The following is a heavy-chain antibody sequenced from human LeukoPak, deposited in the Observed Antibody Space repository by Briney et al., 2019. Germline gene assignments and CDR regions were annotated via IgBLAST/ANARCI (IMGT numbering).Heavy chain of an antibody. Sequence: ASVKVSCKASGYTFTSYGISWVRQAPGQGLEWMGWISAYNGNTNSAQKLQGRVTMTTDTSTSTAYMELRSLRSDDTAVYYCARVSSYYGSGSQDYWGQGTLVTVSS. CDR1: GYTFTSYG. J-gene: IGHJ4*02. CDR3: ARVSSYYGSGSQDY. D-gene: IGHD3-10*01. V-gene: IGHV1-18*01. CDR2: ISAYNGNT.